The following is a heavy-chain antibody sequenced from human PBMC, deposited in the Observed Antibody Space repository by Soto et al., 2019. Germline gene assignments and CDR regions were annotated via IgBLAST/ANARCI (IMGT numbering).Heavy chain of an antibody. CDR1: GYTLSNYA. Sequence: QVQVVQSGAEVKKPGASVKVSCKASGYTLSNYAMQWVRQAPGQRLGWMGWINAGNGDIKYSQKFQGRVSITRDISANRAYMELSRLRFEDTALYYGSSDGEGRAAAGMVSWGQGTLGSVSS. CDR2: INAGNGDI. J-gene: IGHJ5*02. CDR3: SSDGEGRAAAGMVS. D-gene: IGHD6-13*01. V-gene: IGHV1-3*01.